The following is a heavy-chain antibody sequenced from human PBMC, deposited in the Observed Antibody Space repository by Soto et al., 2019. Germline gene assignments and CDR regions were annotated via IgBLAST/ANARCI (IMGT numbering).Heavy chain of an antibody. V-gene: IGHV3-23*01. CDR3: AKAITWIQLWPAFDY. Sequence: GGSVTLSCAPSGFPFSSYTMNWVRQAPGKGLEWVSSISGSGGSTYYADSVKGRFTISRDNSKNTLYLQMNSLRAEDTAVYYCAKAITWIQLWPAFDYWGQGTLVTVS. CDR1: GFPFSSYT. CDR2: ISGSGGST. D-gene: IGHD5-18*01. J-gene: IGHJ4*02.